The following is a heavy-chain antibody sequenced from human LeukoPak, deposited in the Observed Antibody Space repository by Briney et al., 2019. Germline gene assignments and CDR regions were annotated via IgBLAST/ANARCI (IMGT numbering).Heavy chain of an antibody. Sequence: PGGSLRLSCEVSGFTFSSYHMNWVRQAPGKGLEWVSSIGSSGSYIYYTDSLTGRFTISRDNAKNPLYLQMNSLRAEDTAMYYCARRATTERGHSYGLDFWGQGTLVTVSS. D-gene: IGHD5-18*01. V-gene: IGHV3-21*01. J-gene: IGHJ4*02. CDR1: GFTFSSYH. CDR2: IGSSGSYI. CDR3: ARRATTERGHSYGLDF.